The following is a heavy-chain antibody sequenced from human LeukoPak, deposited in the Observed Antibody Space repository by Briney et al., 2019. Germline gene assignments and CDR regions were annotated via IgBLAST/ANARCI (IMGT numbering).Heavy chain of an antibody. CDR3: ARTAPGTSLGGYYYYMDV. CDR2: MNPNSGNT. D-gene: IGHD1/OR15-1a*01. CDR1: GYTFTSYD. J-gene: IGHJ6*03. V-gene: IGHV1-8*03. Sequence: GASVKVSCKASGYTFTSYDINWVRQATGQWLEWMGWMNPNSGNTGYAQKFQGRVTITRNTSISTAYMELSSLRSEDTAVYYCARTAPGTSLGGYYYYMDVWGKGTTVTVSS.